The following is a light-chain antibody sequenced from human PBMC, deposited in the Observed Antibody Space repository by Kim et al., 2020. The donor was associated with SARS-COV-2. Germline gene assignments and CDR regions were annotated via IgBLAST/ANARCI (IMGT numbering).Light chain of an antibody. J-gene: IGLJ1*01. CDR2: SHN. CDR3: AAWDDSLNGHV. V-gene: IGLV1-44*01. CDR1: SSNVGSNT. Sequence: QSVLTQPPSASGTPGQRVTISCSGSSSNVGSNTVNWYQLLPGTAPKLLIYSHNQRPSGVPDRFSGSKSGTSASLAISGLQSEDEAEYYCAAWDDSLNGHVFGTGTKVTVL.